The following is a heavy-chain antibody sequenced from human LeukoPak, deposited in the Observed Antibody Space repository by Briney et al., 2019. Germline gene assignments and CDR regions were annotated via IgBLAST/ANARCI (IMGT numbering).Heavy chain of an antibody. CDR3: ARVIAATGPGSYYYGMDV. D-gene: IGHD6-13*01. CDR1: GGSFSGYY. J-gene: IGHJ6*02. Sequence: SETLSLTCAVYGGSFSGYYWSWIRQPPGKGLEWIGEINHSGSTNYNPSLKSRVTISVDTSKNQFSLKLSSVSAADTAVYYCARVIAATGPGSYYYGMDVWGQGTTVTVSS. CDR2: INHSGST. V-gene: IGHV4-34*01.